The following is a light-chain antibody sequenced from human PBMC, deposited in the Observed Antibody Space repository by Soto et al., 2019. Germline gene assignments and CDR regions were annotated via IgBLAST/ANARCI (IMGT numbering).Light chain of an antibody. CDR2: AAS. J-gene: IGKJ2*01. V-gene: IGKV1-39*01. CDR3: QQSYNTPYT. Sequence: DIQMTQSPSSLSASVGDRVTMTCRASQSTSSYLNWYQQKPGKAPKLLIYAASYLQSGVPSRFSGSGSGTDFTLTISSLEPEDFPTYYCQQSYNTPYTFGPGTKLEIK. CDR1: QSTSSY.